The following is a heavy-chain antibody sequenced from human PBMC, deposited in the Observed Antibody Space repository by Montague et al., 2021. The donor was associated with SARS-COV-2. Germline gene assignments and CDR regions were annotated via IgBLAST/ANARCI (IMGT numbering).Heavy chain of an antibody. D-gene: IGHD1-26*01. CDR3: ARGSPQNNIRRISASYWFHS. CDR2: INHSGST. Sequence: SETLSLTCAVSGGSFTGYYWTWIRQPPGKGLEWIGEINHSGSTKYNPALKSRFSISVDTSENQFSLKLTSVTAADTAMFYCARGSPQNNIRRISASYWFHSWGQGTLVTVSS. V-gene: IGHV4-34*01. CDR1: GGSFTGYY. J-gene: IGHJ5*01.